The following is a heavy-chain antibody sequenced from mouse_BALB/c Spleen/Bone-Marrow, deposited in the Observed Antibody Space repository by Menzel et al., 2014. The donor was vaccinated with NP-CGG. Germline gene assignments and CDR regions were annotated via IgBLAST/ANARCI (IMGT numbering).Heavy chain of an antibody. CDR3: ARDENVGIYWYFDI. V-gene: IGHV7-3*02. CDR2: IRNKAKGYTT. Sequence: EVQVVESGGGSVQPGGSLRLSCATSGFTFTDYYMSWVRQPPGKALEWLGFIRNKAKGYTTEYSASVKGRFTISRDNFRKSLYLQMNTLRAEDSATYYCARDENVGIYWYFDIWGAGTTVIVSS. J-gene: IGHJ1*01. CDR1: GFTFTDYY.